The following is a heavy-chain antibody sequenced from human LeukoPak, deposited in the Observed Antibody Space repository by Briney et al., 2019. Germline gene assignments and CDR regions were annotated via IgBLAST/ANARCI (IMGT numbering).Heavy chain of an antibody. CDR3: AIRYNWNYGLDY. V-gene: IGHV4-34*01. J-gene: IGHJ4*02. Sequence: SETLSLTCAVYGGSFSGYYWSWIRQPPGKGLEWIGEISRSGSPNYNPSLTSRVTISVDRSKNQFSLELSSVTAADTAVYYCAIRYNWNYGLDYWGQGTLVTVSS. CDR1: GGSFSGYY. CDR2: ISRSGSP. D-gene: IGHD1-7*01.